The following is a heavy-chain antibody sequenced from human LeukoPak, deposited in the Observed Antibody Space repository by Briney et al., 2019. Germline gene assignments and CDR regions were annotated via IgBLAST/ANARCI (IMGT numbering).Heavy chain of an antibody. J-gene: IGHJ3*02. V-gene: IGHV3-9*01. CDR1: GFTFDDYA. CDR3: VTMIAVAPGGAFGI. D-gene: IGHD3-22*01. Sequence: PGGSLRLSCAASGFTFDDYAMHWVRQAPGKGLEWVSGISWNSGSIGYADSVKGRFTISRDNAKNSLYLQMNSLRAEDTALYYCVTMIAVAPGGAFGIWGQGTMVTVSS. CDR2: ISWNSGSI.